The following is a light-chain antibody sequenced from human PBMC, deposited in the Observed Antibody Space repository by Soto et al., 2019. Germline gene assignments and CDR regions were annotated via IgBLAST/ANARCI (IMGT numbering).Light chain of an antibody. J-gene: IGLJ1*01. V-gene: IGLV2-14*01. CDR3: RSYTTSNTRQIV. CDR2: DVS. CDR1: SSDVGGYTY. Sequence: QSVLTQPASVSGSPGQAITISCTGTSSDVGGYTYVSWYQQHPGKAPKFIIYDVSNRPSGVSNRFSGSKSGNTASLTISGLQAEDEADYYCRSYTTSNTRQIVFGTGTKDTVL.